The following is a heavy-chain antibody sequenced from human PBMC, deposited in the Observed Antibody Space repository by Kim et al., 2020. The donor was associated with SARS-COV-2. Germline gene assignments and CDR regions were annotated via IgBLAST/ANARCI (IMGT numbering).Heavy chain of an antibody. V-gene: IGHV3-30*18. CDR1: GFTLSSYG. CDR3: EKDGDLDAFDI. Sequence: GGSLRLSCAASGFTLSSYGMHWVRQAPGKGLEWVAVISYDGSNKYYVDSVKGRFTISRDNSKNTLYLQMNSLRAEDTAVYYCEKDGDLDAFDIWGQGTMVTVSS. J-gene: IGHJ3*02. D-gene: IGHD7-27*01. CDR2: ISYDGSNK.